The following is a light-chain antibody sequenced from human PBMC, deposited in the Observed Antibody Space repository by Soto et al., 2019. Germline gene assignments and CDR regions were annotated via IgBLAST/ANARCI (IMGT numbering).Light chain of an antibody. CDR1: QSVSSN. CDR3: QQYKT. Sequence: EIVMTQSPATLSVSPGERATLSCRASQSVSSNLAWYQQKPGQAPRLLIYGASTRPTGIPARFSGSGSGTEFTLIISSLQSEDFAVYYCQQYKTFGQGTKVEIK. J-gene: IGKJ1*01. V-gene: IGKV3-15*01. CDR2: GAS.